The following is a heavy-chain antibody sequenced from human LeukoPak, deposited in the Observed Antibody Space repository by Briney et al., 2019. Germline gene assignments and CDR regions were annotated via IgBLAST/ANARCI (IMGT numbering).Heavy chain of an antibody. Sequence: GASVKVSCKASGHTFTTYAMHWVRQAPGQRLEWMGWINVGNGNTKYSQKFQGRVTITRDTSASTAYMELSSLRSEDTAVYYCAAPTTPYGDYVGYWGQGTLVTVPS. D-gene: IGHD4-17*01. CDR2: INVGNGNT. CDR3: AAPTTPYGDYVGY. J-gene: IGHJ4*02. CDR1: GHTFTTYA. V-gene: IGHV1-3*01.